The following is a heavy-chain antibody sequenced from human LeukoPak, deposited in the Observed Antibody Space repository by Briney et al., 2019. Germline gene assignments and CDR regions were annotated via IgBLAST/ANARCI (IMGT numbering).Heavy chain of an antibody. D-gene: IGHD3-16*02. Sequence: GGSLRLSCAASGFXFSNYWIDWVRQAPGKGLVWVSRITGDGSSTNYADSVKGRFTISRDNAKNTLYLQMNSLGVEDTAVYYCVRDRYDGGDYWGQGTLVTVS. J-gene: IGHJ4*02. CDR2: ITGDGSST. CDR3: VRDRYDGGDY. V-gene: IGHV3-74*01. CDR1: GFXFSNYW.